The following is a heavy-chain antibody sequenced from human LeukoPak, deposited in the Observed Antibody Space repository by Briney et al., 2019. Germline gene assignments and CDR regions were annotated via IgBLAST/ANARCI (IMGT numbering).Heavy chain of an antibody. CDR2: ISGSGGST. Sequence: GGSLRLSCAASGFTFSSYAMSWVRQAPGKGLEWVSAISGSGGSTYYADSVKGRFTISRDNSKNMLYLQMNSLRAEDTAVYYCATDGGSFDGSTRLDYWGQGTLVTVSS. CDR3: ATDGGSFDGSTRLDY. V-gene: IGHV3-23*01. CDR1: GFTFSSYA. J-gene: IGHJ4*02. D-gene: IGHD3-16*01.